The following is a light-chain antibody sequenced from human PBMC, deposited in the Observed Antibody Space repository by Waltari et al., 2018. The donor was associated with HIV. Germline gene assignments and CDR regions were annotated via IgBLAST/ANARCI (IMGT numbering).Light chain of an antibody. CDR1: SSNIGSTT. V-gene: IGLV1-44*01. CDR2: SNN. J-gene: IGLJ2*01. Sequence: QSVLTQPPSASGTPGQRVTISCSGSSSNIGSTTVNWYQQLPGTDPKLLIYSNNQRPSGVPDRFSGSKSGTSTSLAISGLQSEDEADYYCAAWDGSLNGRVVFGGGTKLTVL. CDR3: AAWDGSLNGRVV.